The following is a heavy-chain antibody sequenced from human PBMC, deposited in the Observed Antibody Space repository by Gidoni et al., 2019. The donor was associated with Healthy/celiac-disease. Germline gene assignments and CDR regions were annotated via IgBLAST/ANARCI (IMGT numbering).Heavy chain of an antibody. Sequence: EVQLVESGGGLVQPGGSLRLSCAASGFTFSSYSMNWVRQAPGKGLEWVSYISSSSSTIYYADSVKGRFTISRDNAKNSLYLQMNSLRAEDTAVYYCARVDYDFWLYYFDYWGQGTLVTVSS. J-gene: IGHJ4*02. CDR3: ARVDYDFWLYYFDY. CDR2: ISSSSSTI. D-gene: IGHD3-3*01. CDR1: GFTFSSYS. V-gene: IGHV3-48*01.